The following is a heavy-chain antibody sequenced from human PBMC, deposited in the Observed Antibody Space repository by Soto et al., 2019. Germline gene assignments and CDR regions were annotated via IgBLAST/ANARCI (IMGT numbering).Heavy chain of an antibody. Sequence: QVQLVQSGAEVKQPGSSVKVSCKASGGTLNTYGISWVRQAPGQGLEWMGGIMPIVGTADYAQKFQGRVTITVDESSCPTYMEVSSLRFEATAVYYCALGDSSDTGAGFWVQGTLVTVYS. CDR2: IMPIVGTA. V-gene: IGHV1-69*01. CDR3: ALGDSSDTGAGF. D-gene: IGHD3-16*01. J-gene: IGHJ4*02. CDR1: GGTLNTYG.